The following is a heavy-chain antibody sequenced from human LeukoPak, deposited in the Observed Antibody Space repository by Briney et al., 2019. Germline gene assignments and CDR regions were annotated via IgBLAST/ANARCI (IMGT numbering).Heavy chain of an antibody. D-gene: IGHD2-8*01. V-gene: IGHV3-7*01. CDR1: GFTFSSYW. CDR2: IKQDGSEK. CDR3: ARVSYYPHDAFDI. J-gene: IGHJ3*02. Sequence: GGSLRLSCAASGFTFSSYWTNWVRQAPGMGLEWVAKIKQDGSEKYYVDSVKGRFTISRDNAKNSLYLQMNSLRAEDTALYYCARVSYYPHDAFDIWGQGTMVTVSS.